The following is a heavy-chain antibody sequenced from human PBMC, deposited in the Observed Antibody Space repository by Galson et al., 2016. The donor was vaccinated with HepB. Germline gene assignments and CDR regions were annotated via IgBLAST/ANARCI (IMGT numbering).Heavy chain of an antibody. V-gene: IGHV3-30*18. CDR2: ISYDGGDK. CDR1: GLTSSTYG. CDR3: AKYYYDGSGCEWPFDY. Sequence: SLRLSCAASGLTSSTYGMHWVRQAPGKGLEWVAVISYDGGDKYYADSVKGRFTISRDNSNNTLYLQMNSLRAEDTAVYYCAKYYYDGSGCEWPFDYWGQGTLVTVSS. J-gene: IGHJ4*02. D-gene: IGHD3-22*01.